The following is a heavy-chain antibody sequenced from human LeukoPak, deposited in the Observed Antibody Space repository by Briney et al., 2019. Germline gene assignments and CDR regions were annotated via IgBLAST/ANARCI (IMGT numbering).Heavy chain of an antibody. CDR3: ARASIAARYYYYYGMDV. J-gene: IGHJ6*02. V-gene: IGHV1-69*01. CDR2: IXPIFGTA. Sequence: VRQAPGQGLEWXXGIXPIFGTANYAQKFQGRVTITADESTSTAYMELSSLRSEDTAVYYCARASIAARYYYYYGMDVWGQGTTVTVSS. D-gene: IGHD6-6*01.